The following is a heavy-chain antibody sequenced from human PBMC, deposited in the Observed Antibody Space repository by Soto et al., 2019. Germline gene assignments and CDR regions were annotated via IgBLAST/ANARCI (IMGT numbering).Heavy chain of an antibody. J-gene: IGHJ4*02. Sequence: GASVKVACKASGYTFTSYAMDWVRQAPGQRLEWMGWINAGNGNTKYSRKFQGRVTITRDTSASTAYMELSSLRSEDTAVYYCARERAIAVAGTAYYWGQGTLVTVSS. D-gene: IGHD6-19*01. CDR1: GYTFTSYA. V-gene: IGHV1-3*01. CDR2: INAGNGNT. CDR3: ARERAIAVAGTAYY.